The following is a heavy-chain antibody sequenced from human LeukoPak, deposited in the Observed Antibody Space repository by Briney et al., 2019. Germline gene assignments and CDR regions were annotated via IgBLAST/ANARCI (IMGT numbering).Heavy chain of an antibody. V-gene: IGHV3-30*02. CDR3: ARDWRYFDWLIDY. CDR2: IRYDGSNK. CDR1: GFTFSSYG. D-gene: IGHD3-9*01. Sequence: GGSLRLSCAASGFTFSSYGMHWVRQAPGKGLEWVAFIRYDGSNKYYADSVKGRFTISRDNAKNSLYLQMNSLRAEDTAVYYCARDWRYFDWLIDYWGQGTLVTVSS. J-gene: IGHJ4*02.